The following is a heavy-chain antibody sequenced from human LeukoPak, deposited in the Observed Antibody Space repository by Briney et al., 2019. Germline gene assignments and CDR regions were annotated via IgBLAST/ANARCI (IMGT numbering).Heavy chain of an antibody. CDR3: ARGPRYQLLSSFYNWFDP. D-gene: IGHD2-2*01. Sequence: ASVKVSCKASGYTFTNYGLTWVRQAPGQGLEWMGWISTYNDNTKYEQNLQGRVTMTTDTSTSTAYMELRSLRSEDTAVYYCARGPRYQLLSSFYNWFDPWGQGTLVTVSS. CDR1: GYTFTNYG. V-gene: IGHV1-18*01. J-gene: IGHJ5*02. CDR2: ISTYNDNT.